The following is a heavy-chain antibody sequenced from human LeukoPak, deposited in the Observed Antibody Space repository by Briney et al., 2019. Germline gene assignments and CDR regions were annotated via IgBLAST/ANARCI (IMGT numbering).Heavy chain of an antibody. CDR1: GGTFSSYA. CDR2: IIPIFGTA. Sequence: GVSVKVSCKASGGTFSSYAISWVRQAPGQGLEWMGGIIPIFGTANYAQKFQGRVTITADESTSTAYMELSSLRSEDTAVYYCARVAYYDSSGPMSYWGQGTLVTVSS. V-gene: IGHV1-69*13. CDR3: ARVAYYDSSGPMSY. J-gene: IGHJ4*02. D-gene: IGHD3-22*01.